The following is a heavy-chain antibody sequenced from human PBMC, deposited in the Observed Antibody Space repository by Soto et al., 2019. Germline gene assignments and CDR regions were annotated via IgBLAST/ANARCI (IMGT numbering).Heavy chain of an antibody. V-gene: IGHV1-69*01. CDR2: IIPMFGTT. CDR1: GGTFSRYA. D-gene: IGHD6-13*01. Sequence: QVQLVQSGAEVRKPRSSVKVSCKASGGTFSRYAINWVRQAPGQGLEWMGGIIPMFGTTNYAQKFKGRVTITADESTSTVYMELNTLRSEDAAVYYCARASIHGSSWYFWFDPWGQGTLVTVSS. CDR3: ARASIHGSSWYFWFDP. J-gene: IGHJ5*01.